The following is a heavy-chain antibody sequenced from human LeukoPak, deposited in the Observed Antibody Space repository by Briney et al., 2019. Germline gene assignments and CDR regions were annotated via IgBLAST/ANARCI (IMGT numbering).Heavy chain of an antibody. CDR3: ASWITFGGVIARY. CDR2: ISSSGSTI. V-gene: IGHV3-48*03. Sequence: GGSLRLSCAASGFTFSSYEMNWVRQAPGKGLEWVSYISSSGSTIYYADSVKGRFTISRDNAKNSLYLQMNSLRAEDTAVYYCASWITFGGVIARYWGQGTLVTVSS. J-gene: IGHJ4*02. CDR1: GFTFSSYE. D-gene: IGHD3-16*02.